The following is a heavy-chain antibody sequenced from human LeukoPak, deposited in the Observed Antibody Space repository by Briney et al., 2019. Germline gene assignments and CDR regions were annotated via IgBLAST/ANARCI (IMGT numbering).Heavy chain of an antibody. Sequence: GGSLRLSCAASVFTFSSYWMSWVRQAPGKGLGRGANIKQDGGEKYYVESVRGRFTISREKPNNSLYLQMNSLSAEDTAVYYCARDGFDGRLPDFDIWGQGTMVTVSS. CDR1: VFTFSSYW. CDR3: ARDGFDGRLPDFDI. D-gene: IGHD5-12*01. J-gene: IGHJ3*02. V-gene: IGHV3-7*01. CDR2: IKQDGGEK.